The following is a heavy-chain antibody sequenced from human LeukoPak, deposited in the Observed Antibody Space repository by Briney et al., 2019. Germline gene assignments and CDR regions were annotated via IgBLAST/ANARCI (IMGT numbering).Heavy chain of an antibody. V-gene: IGHV3-30*02. CDR1: GFTFSYYG. CDR2: IRYDGSNK. Sequence: GGSLSLSCAASGFTFSYYGMHWVRKAPGEGLEWVAFIRYDGSNKYYADSVKGRFTISRDNSKNTLYLQMITLRAEDTAVYFCAKGYWSGYSFDNWFDPWGQGTLVTVSS. CDR3: AKGYWSGYSFDNWFDP. J-gene: IGHJ5*02. D-gene: IGHD3-3*01.